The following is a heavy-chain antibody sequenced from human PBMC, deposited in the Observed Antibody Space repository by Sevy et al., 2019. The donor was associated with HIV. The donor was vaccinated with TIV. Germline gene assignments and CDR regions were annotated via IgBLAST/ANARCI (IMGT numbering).Heavy chain of an antibody. Sequence: SETLSLTCTVSGDSVSSGNYYWSWIRQPPGKGLECIGYHFYSASTTYNPSLKSRVTISVDTSKNQFSLKLTPVTAADTAWYYGAGAALAYYYAMDVWGQGTTVTVSS. CDR3: AGAALAYYYAMDV. CDR2: HFYSAST. D-gene: IGHD2-15*01. CDR1: GDSVSSGNYY. V-gene: IGHV4-61*01. J-gene: IGHJ6*02.